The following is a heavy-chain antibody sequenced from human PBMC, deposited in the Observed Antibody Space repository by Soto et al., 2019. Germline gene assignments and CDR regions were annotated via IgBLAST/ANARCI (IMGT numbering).Heavy chain of an antibody. J-gene: IGHJ4*02. D-gene: IGHD1-26*01. V-gene: IGHV3-74*01. CDR1: GFTFSSYW. Sequence: EVQLVESGGGLVQPGGSLRLSCAASGFTFSSYWMHWVRQAPGKGLVWVSRINTDGSSTSYADSVKGRFTISRDNAENTLYLQMTRLRVEKTAIYYCAREPPGRACAGATDYWCQGTLVSVSS. CDR3: AREPPGRACAGATDY. CDR2: INTDGSST.